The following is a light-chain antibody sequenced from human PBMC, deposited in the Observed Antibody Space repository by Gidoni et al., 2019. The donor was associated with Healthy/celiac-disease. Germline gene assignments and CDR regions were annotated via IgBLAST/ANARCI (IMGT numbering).Light chain of an antibody. CDR3: QQRSNWPWT. Sequence: IVLTQSPATLSLSPGERAILSCSASQSVSSYLAWYQQKPGQAPRLLIYDASNRATGIPARFSGSGSGTDFTLTISSLEPEDFAVYYCQQRSNWPWTFGQGTKVEIK. CDR1: QSVSSY. J-gene: IGKJ1*01. CDR2: DAS. V-gene: IGKV3-11*01.